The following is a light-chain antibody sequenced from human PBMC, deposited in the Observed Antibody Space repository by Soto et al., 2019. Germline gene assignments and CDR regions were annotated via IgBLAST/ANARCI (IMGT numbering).Light chain of an antibody. J-gene: IGKJ1*01. CDR3: QQYNSYWT. CDR1: QSISSW. V-gene: IGKV1-5*01. Sequence: DIQMTQSPSTLSASVGDRVTITCRASQSISSWLAWYQQKPGKAPKLLIYDASSLESGVPSRFSGSGAGTEFTPTISSLQHDDFATYDCQQYNSYWTFGEGTKVNI. CDR2: DAS.